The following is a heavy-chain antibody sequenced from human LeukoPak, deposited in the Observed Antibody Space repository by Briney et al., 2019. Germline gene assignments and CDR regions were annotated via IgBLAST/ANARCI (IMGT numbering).Heavy chain of an antibody. V-gene: IGHV3-7*01. CDR3: AREAGYSGSYSPSFDY. CDR2: IKQDGSEK. CDR1: GFTFSSYW. J-gene: IGHJ4*02. D-gene: IGHD1-26*01. Sequence: GGSLRLSCAASGFTFSSYWMSWVRQAPGKGLEWVANIKQDGSEKYYVDSVKGRFTISRDNAKNSLYLQMNSLRAEDTAVYYCAREAGYSGSYSPSFDYWGQGTLVTVSS.